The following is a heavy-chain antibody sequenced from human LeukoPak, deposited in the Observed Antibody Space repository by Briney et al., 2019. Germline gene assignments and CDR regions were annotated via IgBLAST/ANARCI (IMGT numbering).Heavy chain of an antibody. Sequence: GGSLRLSCAASGFIFSSYWMHWVRQAPGKGLVWVSRINTDGSSTSYADSVKGRFTISRDNAKNSLYLQMNSLRAEDMALYYCAKGWRSYLGDAFDIWGQGTMVTVSS. D-gene: IGHD1-26*01. V-gene: IGHV3-74*01. CDR2: INTDGSST. CDR3: AKGWRSYLGDAFDI. CDR1: GFIFSSYW. J-gene: IGHJ3*02.